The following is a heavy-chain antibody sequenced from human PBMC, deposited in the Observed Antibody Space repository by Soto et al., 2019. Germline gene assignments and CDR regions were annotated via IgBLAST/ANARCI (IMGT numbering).Heavy chain of an antibody. V-gene: IGHV4-31*03. Sequence: NPSETLSLTCTVSGGSISSGGYYWSWIRQHPGKGLEWTGYIYYSGSTYYNPSLKSRVTITVDTSKNQFSLKLSSVTAADTAVYYCATSYYYDSSGYLSPGDVWGQGTTVTVSS. D-gene: IGHD3-22*01. CDR1: GGSISSGGYY. CDR3: ATSYYYDSSGYLSPGDV. J-gene: IGHJ6*02. CDR2: IYYSGST.